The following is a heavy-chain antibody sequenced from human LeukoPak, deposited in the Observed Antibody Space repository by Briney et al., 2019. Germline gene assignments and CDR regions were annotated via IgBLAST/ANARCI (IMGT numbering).Heavy chain of an antibody. CDR2: IIPIFGIA. CDR3: ARDVRGTFDY. J-gene: IGHJ4*02. V-gene: IGHV1-69*04. Sequence: GASVKVSCKASGGTFSSYAISWVRQAPGQGLEWMGRIIPIFGIANYAQKFQGRVTITADKSTSTAYMELSSLRSEDTAVYYFARDVRGTFDYWGQGTLVTVSS. CDR1: GGTFSSYA. D-gene: IGHD3-10*02.